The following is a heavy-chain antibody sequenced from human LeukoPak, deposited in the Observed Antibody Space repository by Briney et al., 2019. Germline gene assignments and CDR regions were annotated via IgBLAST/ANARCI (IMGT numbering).Heavy chain of an antibody. CDR2: INPNNGGT. V-gene: IGHV1-2*02. Sequence: ASVKVSCKASGYTFTGYYMHWVRQPPGQGLAWMGWINPNNGGTNYAQKFQGRVTMTRETSISTAYMELSRLRSDDTAVYYCARVATDSRSSFHIFDYWGQGTLVTVSS. J-gene: IGHJ4*02. CDR1: GYTFTGYY. D-gene: IGHD6-6*01. CDR3: ARVATDSRSSFHIFDY.